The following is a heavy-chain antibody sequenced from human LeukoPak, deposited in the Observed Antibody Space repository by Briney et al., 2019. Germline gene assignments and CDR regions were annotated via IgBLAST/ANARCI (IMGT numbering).Heavy chain of an antibody. CDR1: GYSFTSYW. D-gene: IGHD6-13*01. CDR2: IYPGDSDT. J-gene: IGHJ6*03. V-gene: IGHV5-51*01. Sequence: GESLKISCKGSGYSFTSYWIGWVRQMPGKGLEWMGIIYPGDSDTRYSPSFQGQVTISADKSISTAYLQWSSLKASDTAMYYCVRQAAAGTVPYYYYYMDVWGKGTTVTVSS. CDR3: VRQAAAGTVPYYYYYMDV.